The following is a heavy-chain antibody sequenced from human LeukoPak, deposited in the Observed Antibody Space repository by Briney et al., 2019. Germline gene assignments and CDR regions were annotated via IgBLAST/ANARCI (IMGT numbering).Heavy chain of an antibody. V-gene: IGHV1-2*02. CDR2: INPNSGGT. J-gene: IGHJ4*02. D-gene: IGHD3-3*01. CDR3: ARGRTGLRFLGIHREYYFDY. CDR1: GYTFTGYY. Sequence: GASVKVSCKASGYTFTGYYMHWVRQAPGQGLEWMGWINPNSGGTNYAQKFQGRVTMTRDTSISTAYMELSRLRSDDTAVYYCARGRTGLRFLGIHREYYFDYWGQGTLVTVSS.